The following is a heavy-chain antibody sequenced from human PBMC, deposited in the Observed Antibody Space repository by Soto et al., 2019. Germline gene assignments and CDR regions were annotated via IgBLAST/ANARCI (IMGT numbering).Heavy chain of an antibody. Sequence: QVQLVESGGGVVQPGRSLRLSCAASGFTFSSYGMHWVRQAPGKGLEWVAVIWYDGSNKYYADSVKGRFTISRDNSKNTLYLQMNSLRAEDTAVYHCARDLAVARFDYWGQGTLVTVSS. J-gene: IGHJ4*02. V-gene: IGHV3-33*01. D-gene: IGHD6-19*01. CDR3: ARDLAVARFDY. CDR1: GFTFSSYG. CDR2: IWYDGSNK.